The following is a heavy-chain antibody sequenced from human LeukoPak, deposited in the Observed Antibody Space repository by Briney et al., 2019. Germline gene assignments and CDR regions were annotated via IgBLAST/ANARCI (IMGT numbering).Heavy chain of an antibody. Sequence: ASVKVSCKASGFTFTSSAVQWVRQARGQRLEWIGWIVVGCGNTNYAQKFQERVTITRDMSTSTAYMELSSLRSEDTAVYYCAAALFGLDTAMGYFDYWGQGTLVTVSS. CDR1: GFTFTSSA. CDR3: AAALFGLDTAMGYFDY. D-gene: IGHD5-18*01. V-gene: IGHV1-58*01. J-gene: IGHJ4*02. CDR2: IVVGCGNT.